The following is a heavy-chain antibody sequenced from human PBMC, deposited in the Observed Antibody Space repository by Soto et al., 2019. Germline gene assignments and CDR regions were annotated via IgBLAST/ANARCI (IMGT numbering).Heavy chain of an antibody. D-gene: IGHD6-6*01. CDR2: ISYDESSK. CDR1: GFTFSDYV. V-gene: IGHV3-30-3*01. CDR3: ARQGIGARKYRYKYLDV. Sequence: GGSLRLSCVASGFTFSDYVMHWVRQAPGKGLEWVTLISYDESSKYFADSVKGRLSISRDNPKKTLYLEINCLRPEDTAVYYCARQGIGARKYRYKYLDVWDLGTTVTVSS. J-gene: IGHJ6*02.